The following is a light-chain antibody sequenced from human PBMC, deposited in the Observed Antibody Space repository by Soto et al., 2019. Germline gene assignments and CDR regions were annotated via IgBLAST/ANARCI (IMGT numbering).Light chain of an antibody. Sequence: EIVLTQSPGTLSLSPGERAALSCKASQSVSSDYLAWYQQKPGQAPRLLMYDTFRRATGIPDRFSGSGSGTDFTLTISRLGPEDFEVYYCQQYGRSPRTFGGGTKVDIK. V-gene: IGKV3-20*01. CDR1: QSVSSDY. CDR2: DTF. CDR3: QQYGRSPRT. J-gene: IGKJ4*01.